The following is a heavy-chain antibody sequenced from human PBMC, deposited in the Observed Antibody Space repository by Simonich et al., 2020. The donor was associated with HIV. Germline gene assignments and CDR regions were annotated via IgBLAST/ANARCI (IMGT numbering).Heavy chain of an antibody. Sequence: LESGGGLVQPGGSLRLSCAASGFTFSSYAMSWVRQAPGKGLEWVTAISGSGGSTYYADSVKGRFTISRDHSKNTLYLQRNSLRAEDTAVYYCAKATGGWDTAMVVEDTPGSFSLYYFDYWGQGTLVTVSS. CDR1: GFTFSSYA. V-gene: IGHV3-23*01. D-gene: IGHD5-18*01. CDR3: AKATGGWDTAMVVEDTPGSFSLYYFDY. J-gene: IGHJ4*02. CDR2: ISGSGGST.